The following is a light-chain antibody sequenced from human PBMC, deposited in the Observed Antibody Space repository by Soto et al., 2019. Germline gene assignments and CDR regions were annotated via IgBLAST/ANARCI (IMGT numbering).Light chain of an antibody. CDR3: QQYNNWPLT. CDR1: QTISSH. J-gene: IGKJ4*01. Sequence: ETVMPHSPVTLSVSPGERATLSCRASQTISSHLVWYQQKPGQAPRLLIYGASTRATGIPARFSGSGSGTEFTLTISSLQSEDFAVYYCQQYNNWPLTFGGGTRVESK. V-gene: IGKV3-15*01. CDR2: GAS.